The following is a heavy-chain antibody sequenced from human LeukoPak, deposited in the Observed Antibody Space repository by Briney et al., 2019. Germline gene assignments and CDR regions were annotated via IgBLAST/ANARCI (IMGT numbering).Heavy chain of an antibody. CDR3: ARGRDYGGDSVRAFDI. J-gene: IGHJ3*02. D-gene: IGHD4-23*01. V-gene: IGHV3-7*01. Sequence: GGSLRLSCAASGFTFTNFWMNWVRQAPGKGLEWVANRKQGGSRQSYVGSVTGRFTISRDNAKNSLYLQMNSLRAEDAAVYYCARGRDYGGDSVRAFDIWGQGTMVTVSS. CDR2: RKQGGSRQ. CDR1: GFTFTNFW.